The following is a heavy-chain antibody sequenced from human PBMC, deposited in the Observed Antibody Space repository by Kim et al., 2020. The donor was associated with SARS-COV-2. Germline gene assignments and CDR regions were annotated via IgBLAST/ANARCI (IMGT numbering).Heavy chain of an antibody. V-gene: IGHV5-10-1*01. J-gene: IGHJ6*02. CDR2: IDPSDSYT. CDR3: ARHTITMVRGVIIQDYYYYGMDV. CDR1: GYSFTSYW. D-gene: IGHD3-10*01. Sequence: GESLKISCKGSGYSFTSYWISWVRQMPGKGLEWMGRIDPSDSYTNYSPSFQGHVTISADKSISTAYLQWSSLKASDTAMYYCARHTITMVRGVIIQDYYYYGMDVWGQGPTVTVSS.